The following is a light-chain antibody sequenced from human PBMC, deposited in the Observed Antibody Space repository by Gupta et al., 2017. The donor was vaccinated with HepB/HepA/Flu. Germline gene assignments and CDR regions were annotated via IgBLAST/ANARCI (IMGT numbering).Light chain of an antibody. V-gene: IGLV1-44*01. CDR3: ETSDYSVNGLV. CDR2: NNN. CDR1: NSNVGSHA. Sequence: QSVLTQPPSASGTPGQRVTISCSGSNSNVGSHAVNWYQQVPGKAPKLLIYNNNERPSGVPDRFSESKSGTSDSLTIXGXQSEDEXEYYCETSDYSVNGLVFGGGTKLTVL. J-gene: IGLJ3*02.